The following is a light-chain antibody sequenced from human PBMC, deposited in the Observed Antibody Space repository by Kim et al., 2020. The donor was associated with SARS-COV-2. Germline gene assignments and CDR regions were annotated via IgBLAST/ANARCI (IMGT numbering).Light chain of an antibody. V-gene: IGKV3-20*01. J-gene: IGKJ2*01. Sequence: LSPGARATLSCRASQSVSSSYLVWYQQKPGQAPRLLIYDASSRATGIPDRFSGSGSGTDFTLTISRLEPEDSAVYYCQQYGSSPRTFGQGTKLEI. CDR1: QSVSSSY. CDR2: DAS. CDR3: QQYGSSPRT.